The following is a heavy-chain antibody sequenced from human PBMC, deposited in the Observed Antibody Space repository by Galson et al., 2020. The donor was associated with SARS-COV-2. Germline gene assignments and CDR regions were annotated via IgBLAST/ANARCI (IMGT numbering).Heavy chain of an antibody. Sequence: SETLSLTCAVYGGSFSGYYWSWIRQPPGNGLEWIGEINSSGSTNYNPSLKSRVTISVDTSKNHFSLTLSSVTAAATAVYYCARAENFFLVGTATRMCSCDCGGRGTLATVSS. D-gene: IGHD2-21*02. CDR1: GGSFSGYY. J-gene: IGHJ4*02. CDR2: INSSGST. CDR3: ARAENFFLVGTATRMCSCDC. V-gene: IGHV4-34*01.